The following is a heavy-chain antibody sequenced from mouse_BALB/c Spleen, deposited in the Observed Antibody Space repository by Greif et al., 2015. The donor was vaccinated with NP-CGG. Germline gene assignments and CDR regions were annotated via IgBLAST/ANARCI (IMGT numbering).Heavy chain of an antibody. CDR1: GYTFTSYY. Sequence: QVQLQQSGAELVKPGASVKLSCKASGYTFTSYYMYWVKQRPGQGLEWIGEINPSNGGTNFNEKFKSKATLTVDKSSSTAYMQLSSLTSEDSAVYYCTRSGYCFWFAYWGQGTLVTVSA. CDR2: INPSNGGT. D-gene: IGHD2-3*01. CDR3: TRSGYCFWFAY. V-gene: IGHV1S81*02. J-gene: IGHJ3*01.